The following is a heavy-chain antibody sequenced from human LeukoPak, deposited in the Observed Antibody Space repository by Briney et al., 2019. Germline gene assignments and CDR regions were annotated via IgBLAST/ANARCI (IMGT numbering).Heavy chain of an antibody. V-gene: IGHV4-38-2*02. J-gene: IGHJ4*02. CDR2: IYHSGST. D-gene: IGHD3-16*02. CDR3: ARDPPPPYYDYVWGSYRPFDY. Sequence: PSETLSLTCTVSGYSISSGYYWGWIRQPPGKGLEWIGSIYHSGSTYYDPSLKSRVTILVYTSKHQFSLKLSSVTAADTAVYYCARDPPPPYYDYVWGSYRPFDYWGQGTLVTVSS. CDR1: GYSISSGYY.